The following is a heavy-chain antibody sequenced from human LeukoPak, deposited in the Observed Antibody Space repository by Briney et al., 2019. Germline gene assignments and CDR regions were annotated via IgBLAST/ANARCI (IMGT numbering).Heavy chain of an antibody. CDR1: GFTFSSYA. CDR2: ISYGGSNK. V-gene: IGHV3-30*01. D-gene: IGHD5-18*01. CDR3: ARDRSQRAYSYGPDGE. J-gene: IGHJ4*02. Sequence: PGGSLRLSCAASGFTFSSYAIHWVRQAPGKGLEWVAVISYGGSNKYYADSVKGRFTISRDNSKNTLYLQINSLRGEDTAVYYCARDRSQRAYSYGPDGEWGQGTLVTVSS.